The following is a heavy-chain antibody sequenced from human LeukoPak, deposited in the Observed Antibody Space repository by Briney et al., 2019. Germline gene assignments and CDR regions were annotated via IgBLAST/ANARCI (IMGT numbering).Heavy chain of an antibody. CDR3: TRAGDSSGWFDY. Sequence: ASVRVSCKASRYTFTGYYMHWVRQAPGQGLEWMGRINPNSGGTNYAQKFQGRVTMTRVTSISTAYMELSRLRSDDTAVYYCTRAGDSSGWFDYWGQGTLVTVSS. J-gene: IGHJ4*02. CDR2: INPNSGGT. CDR1: RYTFTGYY. D-gene: IGHD6-19*01. V-gene: IGHV1-2*06.